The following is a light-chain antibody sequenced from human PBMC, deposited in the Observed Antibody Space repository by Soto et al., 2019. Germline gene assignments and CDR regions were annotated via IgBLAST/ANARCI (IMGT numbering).Light chain of an antibody. Sequence: QSVLSQPPSVSGAPGQRITISCTGSSSNIGANYDVHWYRQVTGTAPKLLMSGDNNRPSGVADRFSGSKSGTSASLAITRLQAEDEAYYYCQSYDSSLNRVFGTGTKVTVL. CDR1: SSNIGANYD. CDR3: QSYDSSLNRV. J-gene: IGLJ1*01. V-gene: IGLV1-40*01. CDR2: GDN.